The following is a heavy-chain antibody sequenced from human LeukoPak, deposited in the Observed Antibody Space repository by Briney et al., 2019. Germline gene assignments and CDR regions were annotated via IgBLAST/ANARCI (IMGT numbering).Heavy chain of an antibody. D-gene: IGHD2-15*01. V-gene: IGHV3-74*01. CDR3: AKDGLSTAAFDY. CDR1: GYSFSSYW. J-gene: IGHJ4*02. CDR2: INEDGSST. Sequence: GGSLRLSCAASGYSFSSYWMHWVRQGPGKGLVWVSRINEDGSSTSYADSVKGRFTISRDNSKNTLYLQMNSLRAEDTAVYYCAKDGLSTAAFDYWGQGTLVTVSS.